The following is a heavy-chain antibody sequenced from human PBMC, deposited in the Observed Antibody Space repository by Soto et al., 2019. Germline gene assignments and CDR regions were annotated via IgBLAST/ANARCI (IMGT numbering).Heavy chain of an antibody. CDR1: GFTVSNNY. Sequence: EVQLVESGGGLIQPGGSLRLSCAVSGFTVSNNYMSWVRQAPGKGLEGVSVIYSGGYTAYGDSVKGRFTISRDNSKNTLFFKMNSLGAEDPGGYSWAAQRGGGGYWGQGTLVTVSS. CDR2: IYSGGYT. V-gene: IGHV3-53*01. D-gene: IGHD6-25*01. J-gene: IGHJ4*02. CDR3: AAQRGGGGY.